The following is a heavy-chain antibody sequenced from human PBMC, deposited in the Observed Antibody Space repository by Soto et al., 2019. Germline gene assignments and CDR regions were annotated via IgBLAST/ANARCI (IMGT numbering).Heavy chain of an antibody. D-gene: IGHD2-15*01. J-gene: IGHJ4*02. CDR1: GDTFTTFG. V-gene: IGHV1-18*01. CDR2: LRLNGGIT. Sequence: ASVKVSCKASGDTFTTFGLSWVRQAPGQGLEWLGWLRLNGGITEYAPELQGRVTMTTDTSTSTAYMELRSLRSDDTAVYYCARGTCSGGSCYYFDYWGQGTLVTVSS. CDR3: ARGTCSGGSCYYFDY.